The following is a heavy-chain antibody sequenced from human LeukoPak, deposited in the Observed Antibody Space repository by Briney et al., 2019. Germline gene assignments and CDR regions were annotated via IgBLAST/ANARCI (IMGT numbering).Heavy chain of an antibody. CDR2: VHHNGDT. J-gene: IGHJ4*02. D-gene: IGHD2/OR15-2a*01. Sequence: SETLSLTCTVSGASISNHYWSWLRQSPRKGLEWIGYVHHNGDTNYNPSLKSRVATSVDTSRNQFSLTLYSVSAADTAVYYCARGSNRADDYWGQGTLVTVSS. V-gene: IGHV4-59*11. CDR1: GASISNHY. CDR3: ARGSNRADDY.